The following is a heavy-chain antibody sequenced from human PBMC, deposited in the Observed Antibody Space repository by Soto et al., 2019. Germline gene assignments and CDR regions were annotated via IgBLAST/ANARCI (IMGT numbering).Heavy chain of an antibody. J-gene: IGHJ3*01. CDR2: FYDSETS. D-gene: IGHD1-1*01. V-gene: IGHV4-31*03. CDR3: ARGTPPYTVVKSGVLDL. CDR1: GVSISSGAYF. Sequence: QVQLQESGPGLVKPSQTLSLTCTVSGVSISSGAYFWTWIRQVPGKGLEWIGYFYDSETSLYNPSLQSRVTISGDTAENHVSLKLTSVTAADTAVYYCARGTPPYTVVKSGVLDLWGQGTMVSVS.